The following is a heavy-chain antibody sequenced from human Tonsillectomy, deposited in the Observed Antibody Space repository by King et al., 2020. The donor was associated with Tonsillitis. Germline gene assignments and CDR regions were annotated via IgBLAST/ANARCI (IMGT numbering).Heavy chain of an antibody. CDR3: AKAEVDTAMVRNWYFDL. V-gene: IGHV3-23*04. D-gene: IGHD5-18*01. CDR1: GFTFSNYA. Sequence: VQLVESGGGLVQPGGSLRLSCAASGFTFSNYAMNWVRQAPGKGLEWVSTIDYSGDSSFYADSVQGRFTISRDNYKNTLYLQMNILRPKDTAVYYCAKAEVDTAMVRNWYFDLWGRGTLVTVSS. J-gene: IGHJ2*01. CDR2: IDYSGDSS.